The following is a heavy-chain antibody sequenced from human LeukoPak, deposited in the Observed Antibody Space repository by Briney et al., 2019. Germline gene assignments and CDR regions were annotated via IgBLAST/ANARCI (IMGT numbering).Heavy chain of an antibody. CDR2: IWYDGSNK. D-gene: IGHD3-10*01. J-gene: IGHJ5*02. CDR1: GFTFSSYG. V-gene: IGHV3-33*01. CDR3: ARGRSITMVVTNWFDP. Sequence: GGSLRPSCAASGFTFSSYGMHWVRQAPGKGLEWVAVIWYDGSNKYYADSVKGRFTISRDNSKNTLYLQMNSLRAEDTAVYYCARGRSITMVVTNWFDPWGQGTLVTVSS.